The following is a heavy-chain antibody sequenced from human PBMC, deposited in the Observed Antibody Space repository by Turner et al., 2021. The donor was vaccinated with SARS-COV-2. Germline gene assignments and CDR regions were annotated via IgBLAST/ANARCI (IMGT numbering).Heavy chain of an antibody. D-gene: IGHD3-22*01. V-gene: IGHV3-21*01. Sequence: EVQLVESGGGLVKPGGSLRLSCASSGFTFSSYNMNWVRQAPGKGLEWVSSISSSSSYINYADSVKGRFTKSRDNAKNSLYLQMNSLRAEDTAVYYCARDVREYYYDSSGFDYWGQGTLVTVSS. CDR2: ISSSSSYI. CDR1: GFTFSSYN. CDR3: ARDVREYYYDSSGFDY. J-gene: IGHJ4*02.